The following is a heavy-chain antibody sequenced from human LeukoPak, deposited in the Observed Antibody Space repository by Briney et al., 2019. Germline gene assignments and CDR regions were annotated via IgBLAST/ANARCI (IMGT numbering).Heavy chain of an antibody. V-gene: IGHV3-30*03. J-gene: IGHJ4*02. Sequence: GGSLRLSCAASRFTFNTYWMHWVRQAPGKGLEWVAVISYDGSNKYYADSVKGRFTISRDNSKNTLYLQMNSLRAEDTAVYYCARGSSIDYWGQGTLVTVSS. D-gene: IGHD3-10*01. CDR2: ISYDGSNK. CDR3: ARGSSIDY. CDR1: RFTFNTYW.